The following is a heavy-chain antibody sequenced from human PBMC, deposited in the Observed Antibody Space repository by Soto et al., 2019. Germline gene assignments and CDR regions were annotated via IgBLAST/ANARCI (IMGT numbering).Heavy chain of an antibody. CDR3: AARYCSGGSCYHDIYYFDY. CDR1: GYTFTSYG. CDR2: ISAYNGNT. D-gene: IGHD2-15*01. J-gene: IGHJ4*02. V-gene: IGHV1-18*01. Sequence: ASVKVSCKASGYTFTSYGISWVRQAPGQGLEWMGWISAYNGNTNYAQKLQGRVTMTTDTSTSTAYMELRSLRSDDTAVYYCAARYCSGGSCYHDIYYFDYWGQGTLVTVSS.